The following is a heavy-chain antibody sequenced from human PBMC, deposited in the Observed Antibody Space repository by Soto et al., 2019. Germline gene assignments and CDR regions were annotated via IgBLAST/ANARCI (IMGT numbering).Heavy chain of an antibody. CDR2: IYYSGST. J-gene: IGHJ4*02. CDR3: ARVRTNGDLNLDY. V-gene: IGHV4-31*03. CDR1: GGSISSGGYY. Sequence: SETLSLTCTVSGGSISSGGYYWSWIRQHPGKGLEWIGYIYYSGSTYYNPSLKSRVTISVDTSKNQFSLKLSSVTAADTAVYYCARVRTNGDLNLDYWGKGTLRTASS.